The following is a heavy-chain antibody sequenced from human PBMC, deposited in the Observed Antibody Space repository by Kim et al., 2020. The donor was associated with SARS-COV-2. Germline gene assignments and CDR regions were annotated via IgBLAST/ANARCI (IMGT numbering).Heavy chain of an antibody. D-gene: IGHD3-22*01. V-gene: IGHV4-34*01. CDR3: ASSPRLYDSSGYYYVIDY. CDR2: INHSGST. Sequence: SETLSLTCAVYGGSFSGYYWSWIRQPPGKGLEWIGEINHSGSTNYNPSLKSRVTISVDTSKNQFSLKLSSVTAADTAVYYCASSPRLYDSSGYYYVIDYWGQGTLVTVSS. CDR1: GGSFSGYY. J-gene: IGHJ4*02.